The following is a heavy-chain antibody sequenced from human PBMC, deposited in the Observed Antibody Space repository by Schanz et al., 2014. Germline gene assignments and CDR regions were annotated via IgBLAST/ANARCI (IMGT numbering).Heavy chain of an antibody. Sequence: QVQLVQSGAEVKKPGASVKVSCKSSGYTFTDYHIHWVRQAPGQGLEYMERINPNSGGTNFAHKLEGRVVMTGDSSITPVYQEFSRLRSDATAFYYSAREGTVIRGLSGWFDPWGQGTLVTVSS. CDR3: AREGTVIRGLSGWFDP. V-gene: IGHV1-2*06. J-gene: IGHJ5*02. CDR2: INPNSGGT. D-gene: IGHD3-10*01. CDR1: GYTFTDYH.